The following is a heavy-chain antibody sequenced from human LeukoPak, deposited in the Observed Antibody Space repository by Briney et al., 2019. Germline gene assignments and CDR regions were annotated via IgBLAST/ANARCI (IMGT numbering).Heavy chain of an antibody. J-gene: IGHJ3*02. CDR3: ARAPMTTVTADAFDI. Sequence: ASVKVSCKASGYTFTGYYMHWVRQAPGQGLEWMGWINPNSGGTNYAQKFQGWVTMTRDTSISTAYMELSRLRSDDTAVYYCARAPMTTVTADAFDIWGQGTMVTVSS. CDR2: INPNSGGT. D-gene: IGHD4-17*01. V-gene: IGHV1-2*04. CDR1: GYTFTGYY.